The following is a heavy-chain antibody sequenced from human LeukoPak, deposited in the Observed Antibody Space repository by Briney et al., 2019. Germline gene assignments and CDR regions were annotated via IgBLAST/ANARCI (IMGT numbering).Heavy chain of an antibody. D-gene: IGHD3-10*01. CDR1: GYSFTSYW. Sequence: GESLKISCKASGYSFTSYWIGWVRQMPGKGLEWMGIIYPGDSNTRYSPSFQGQGTISADKSITTAYLQWSSLKASDTAMYYCARHRGYGSGSYYGPFDYWGQGTLVTVSS. V-gene: IGHV5-51*01. CDR2: IYPGDSNT. CDR3: ARHRGYGSGSYYGPFDY. J-gene: IGHJ4*02.